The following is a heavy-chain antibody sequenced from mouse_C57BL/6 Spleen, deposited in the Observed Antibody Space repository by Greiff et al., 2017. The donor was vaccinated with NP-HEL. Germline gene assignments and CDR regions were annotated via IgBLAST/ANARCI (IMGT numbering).Heavy chain of an antibody. CDR3: TVDGSYGGAMDY. CDR1: GFTFSSYA. D-gene: IGHD2-3*01. Sequence: EVMLVESGEGLVKPGGSLKLSCAASGFTFSSYAMSWVRQTPEKRLEWVAYISSGGDYIYYADTVKGRFTISRDNARNTLYLQMSSLKSEDTAIYYCTVDGSYGGAMDYWGQGTSVTVSS. CDR2: ISSGGDYI. J-gene: IGHJ4*01. V-gene: IGHV5-9-1*02.